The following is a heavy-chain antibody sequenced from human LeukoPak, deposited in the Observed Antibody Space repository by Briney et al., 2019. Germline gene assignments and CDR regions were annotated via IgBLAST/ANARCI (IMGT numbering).Heavy chain of an antibody. CDR3: ARGVAISSSGWYDTFDY. J-gene: IGHJ4*02. V-gene: IGHV3-64*02. CDR2: ISTNGDRT. D-gene: IGHD6-19*01. CDR1: GFTFSNSA. Sequence: PGGSLRLSCAASGFTFSNSAMYWVRQAQGKGLEFVSVISTNGDRTYYADSVKGIFTISRDNSKNTLYLQMGSLRADDMAVYYCARGVAISSSGWYDTFDYWGQGALVTISS.